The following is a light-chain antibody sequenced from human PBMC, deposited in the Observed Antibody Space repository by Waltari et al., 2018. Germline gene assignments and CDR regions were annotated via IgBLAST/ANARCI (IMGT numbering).Light chain of an antibody. CDR3: QNYGGSSLFT. CDR2: GAS. CDR1: QNVITNS. Sequence: DIVLTQSPATLSLSPGERATLSCRASQNVITNSLAWYQHKPGQAPRLLSYGASKRATGIPDRFSGSGSGTDFSLTISRLETEDFAVYYCQNYGGSSLFTFGPGTKVDFK. J-gene: IGKJ3*01. V-gene: IGKV3-20*01.